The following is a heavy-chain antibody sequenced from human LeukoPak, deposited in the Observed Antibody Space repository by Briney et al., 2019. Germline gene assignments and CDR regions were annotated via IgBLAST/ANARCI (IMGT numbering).Heavy chain of an antibody. CDR2: FDPENGEA. D-gene: IGHD2-8*01. CDR1: GYSLSQLS. CDR3: AAGGVYELIDN. V-gene: IGHV1-24*01. Sequence: ASVKVSCKVSGYSLSQLSMHWVRQAPGKGLEWMGGFDPENGEAVYTQKFQGRVTMTEDTSTDTSYMELNSPKSEDTAVYYCAAGGVYELIDNWGQGTLVTVSS. J-gene: IGHJ4*02.